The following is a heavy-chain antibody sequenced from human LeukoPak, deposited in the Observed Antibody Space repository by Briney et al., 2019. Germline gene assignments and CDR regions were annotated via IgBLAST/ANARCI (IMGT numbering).Heavy chain of an antibody. Sequence: SETLSLTCAVYGGSFSGYYWSWIRQPPGKGLERIGEINHSGSTNYDPSLKSRVTISVDTSKNQFSLKLCSVTAADTAVYYCARVECSSTSCYIGSWFDPWGQGTLVTVSS. D-gene: IGHD2-2*02. CDR3: ARVECSSTSCYIGSWFDP. V-gene: IGHV4-34*01. CDR1: GGSFSGYY. J-gene: IGHJ5*02. CDR2: INHSGST.